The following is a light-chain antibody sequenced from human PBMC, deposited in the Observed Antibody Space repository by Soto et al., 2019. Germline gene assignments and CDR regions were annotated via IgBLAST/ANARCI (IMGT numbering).Light chain of an antibody. V-gene: IGKV1-12*01. J-gene: IGKJ1*01. CDR1: QGVNRW. CDR3: QQTNSFPRT. CDR2: AAS. Sequence: DIQMTQSPSSVAASVGDRVTLTCRASQGVNRWLAWYQQKPGKAPKVLIYAASSLQSGVPSRFSGSGSGTDFSLTISSLPPEDFATYYCQQTNSFPRTFGQGTKVEI.